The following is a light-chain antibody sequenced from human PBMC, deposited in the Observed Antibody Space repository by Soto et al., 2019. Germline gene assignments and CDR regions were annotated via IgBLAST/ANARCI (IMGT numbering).Light chain of an antibody. J-gene: IGLJ2*01. Sequence: QSALTQPRSVSGSPGQSVTISCTGTSSDIGSYNRVSWFQQPPGEAPKLIIYDGTKRPSGVPDRFSGSKSGNTASLTISGLQAEDEADYYCCSHADTYTLVFGGGTKLTVL. CDR3: CSHADTYTLV. CDR2: DGT. V-gene: IGLV2-11*01. CDR1: SSDIGSYNR.